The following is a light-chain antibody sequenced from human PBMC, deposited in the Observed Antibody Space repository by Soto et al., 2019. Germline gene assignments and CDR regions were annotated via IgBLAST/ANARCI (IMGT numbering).Light chain of an antibody. Sequence: QAVVAQPPSVSGAPGQRVTISCTGNNSNLGAGYDVHWYQQLPGAAPKLVIFGNRNRPSGVPERFSGSKSGTSASLAITGLQAEDEADYYCQAYDYSLTAFVFGGGTKLTVL. CDR2: GNR. J-gene: IGLJ3*02. CDR3: QAYDYSLTAFV. V-gene: IGLV1-40*01. CDR1: NSNLGAGYD.